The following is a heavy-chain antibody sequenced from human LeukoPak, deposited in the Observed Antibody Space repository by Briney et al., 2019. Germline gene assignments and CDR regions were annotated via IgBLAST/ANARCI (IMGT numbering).Heavy chain of an antibody. V-gene: IGHV3-11*05. Sequence: AGSLRLSCAASGFTFSDYYMSWIRQAPGKGLEWVSYISSSSSYTNYADSVKGRFTISRDNAKNSLYLQMNSLRAEDTAVYYCARDGGGAHIVRWFDYWGQGTLVTVSS. CDR3: ARDGGGAHIVRWFDY. D-gene: IGHD2-21*01. CDR1: GFTFSDYY. J-gene: IGHJ4*02. CDR2: ISSSSSYT.